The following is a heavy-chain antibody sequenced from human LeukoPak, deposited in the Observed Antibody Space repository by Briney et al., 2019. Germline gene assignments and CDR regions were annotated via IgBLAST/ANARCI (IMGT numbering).Heavy chain of an antibody. J-gene: IGHJ4*02. Sequence: SETLSLTCTVSGGSISSSSYYWGWIRQPPGKGLEWIGSIYYSGSTYYNPSLKSRVTISVDTSKNQFSLKLSSVTAADTAVYYCARHGLPNSSGYYQYYYDYWGQGTLVTVSS. CDR3: ARHGLPNSSGYYQYYYDY. V-gene: IGHV4-39*01. CDR1: GGSISSSSYY. D-gene: IGHD3-22*01. CDR2: IYYSGST.